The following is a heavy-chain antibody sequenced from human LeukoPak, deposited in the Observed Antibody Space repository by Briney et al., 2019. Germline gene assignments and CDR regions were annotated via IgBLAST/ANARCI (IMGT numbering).Heavy chain of an antibody. J-gene: IGHJ4*02. CDR2: INPSGGST. CDR3: AGYYYDSSGYPSPFDY. V-gene: IGHV1-46*01. CDR1: GYTFTSYY. Sequence: RASVEVSCKASGYTFTSYYMHWVRQAPGQGLEWMGIINPSGGSTSYAQKFQGRVTMTRDTSTSTVYMELSSLRSEDTAVYYCAGYYYDSSGYPSPFDYWGQGTLVTVSS. D-gene: IGHD3-22*01.